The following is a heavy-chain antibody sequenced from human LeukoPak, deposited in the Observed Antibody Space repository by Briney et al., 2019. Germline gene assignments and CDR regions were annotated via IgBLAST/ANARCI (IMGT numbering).Heavy chain of an antibody. J-gene: IGHJ3*02. V-gene: IGHV3-7*01. Sequence: GGSLRLSCAASGFTFTTYWMTWVRQAPGKGLEWVANIKQDGSQKYYVDSVKGRFTISSDNAKNSLYLQMNSLRAEDTAVYYCARGGATTFGLWGNAFDIWGQGTMVTVSS. D-gene: IGHD3-3*01. CDR1: GFTFTTYW. CDR2: IKQDGSQK. CDR3: ARGGATTFGLWGNAFDI.